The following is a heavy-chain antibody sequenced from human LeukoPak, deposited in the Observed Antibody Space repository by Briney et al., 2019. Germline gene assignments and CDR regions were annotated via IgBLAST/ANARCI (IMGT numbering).Heavy chain of an antibody. CDR1: GGSISSGGYS. CDR3: TRGAGSTTSNDAFDI. Sequence: SETLSLTCAVSGGSISSGGYSWSWIRQPPGKGLEWIGYIYYSGSTYYNPSLKSRVTISVDTSKNQFSLKVSSVTAADTAVYYCTRGAGSTTSNDAFDIWGQGTMVTVSS. J-gene: IGHJ3*02. CDR2: IYYSGST. V-gene: IGHV4-30-4*07. D-gene: IGHD1-1*01.